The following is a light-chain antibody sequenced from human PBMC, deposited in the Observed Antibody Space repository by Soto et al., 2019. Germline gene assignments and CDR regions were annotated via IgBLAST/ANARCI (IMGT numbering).Light chain of an antibody. Sequence: IQMTQSPSTLSASVGDRVTITCRASQSISSWLAWYQQKPGKAPNLLIYKASTLQGGVPSRFSVSGSGTEFSLTISSLQPDDLATYYCQQYNSYPPTFGPGTKLEIK. CDR3: QQYNSYPPT. J-gene: IGKJ3*01. V-gene: IGKV1-5*03. CDR2: KAS. CDR1: QSISSW.